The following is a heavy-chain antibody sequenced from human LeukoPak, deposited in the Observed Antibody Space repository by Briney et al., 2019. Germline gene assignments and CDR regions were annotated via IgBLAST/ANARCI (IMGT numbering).Heavy chain of an antibody. Sequence: PGGSPRLSCAASGFTFSSYAMSWVRQAPGKGLEWVSAISGSGGSTYYADSVKGRFTISRDNSKNTLYLQMNSLRAEDTAVYYCAKLPNKYGYDPGVDYWGQGTLVTVSS. CDR1: GFTFSSYA. CDR3: AKLPNKYGYDPGVDY. V-gene: IGHV3-23*01. J-gene: IGHJ4*02. CDR2: ISGSGGST. D-gene: IGHD5-12*01.